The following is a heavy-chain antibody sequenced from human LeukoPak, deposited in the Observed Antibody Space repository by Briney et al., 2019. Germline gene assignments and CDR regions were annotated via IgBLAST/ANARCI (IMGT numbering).Heavy chain of an antibody. CDR1: GGSINSYY. D-gene: IGHD1-26*01. CDR2: IYYSGST. V-gene: IGHV4-59*01. CDR3: ARGGTHFDY. J-gene: IGHJ4*02. Sequence: PSETLSLTCTVSGGSINSYYWSWIRQPPGKGLEWIGYIYYSGSTNYNPSLKSRVTISIDTSKNQFSLKLSSVTAADTAVYYCARGGTHFDYWGQGTLVTVSS.